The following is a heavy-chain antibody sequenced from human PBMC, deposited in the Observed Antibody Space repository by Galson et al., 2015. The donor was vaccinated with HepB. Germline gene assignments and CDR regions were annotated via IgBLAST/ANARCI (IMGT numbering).Heavy chain of an antibody. CDR3: ARDDCSSTSCYLSGQYNWFDP. V-gene: IGHV3-21*01. J-gene: IGHJ5*02. D-gene: IGHD2-2*01. CDR1: GFTFSSYA. CDR2: ISSSSSYI. Sequence: SLRLSCAASGFTFSSYAMHWVRQAPGKGLEWVSSISSSSSYIYYADSVKGRFTISRDNAKNSLYLQMNSLRAEDTAVYYCARDDCSSTSCYLSGQYNWFDPWGQGTLVTVSS.